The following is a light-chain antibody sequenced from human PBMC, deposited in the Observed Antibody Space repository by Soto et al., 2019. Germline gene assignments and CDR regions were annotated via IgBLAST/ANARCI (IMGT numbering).Light chain of an antibody. CDR2: GAS. J-gene: IGKJ4*01. CDR3: QQYAGSPLP. CDR1: QSVSSTY. V-gene: IGKV3-20*01. Sequence: ETVLTQSPGTLSLSPGERATVSCRASQSVSSTYLAWYQQRPGQAPRLLIYGASSRATGIPDRFSGSGSGTDFTLTISRLEPEDFAVYYCQQYAGSPLPFGGGTKVEIK.